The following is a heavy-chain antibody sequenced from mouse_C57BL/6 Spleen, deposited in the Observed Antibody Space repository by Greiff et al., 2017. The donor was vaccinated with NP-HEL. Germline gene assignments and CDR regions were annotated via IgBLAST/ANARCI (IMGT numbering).Heavy chain of an antibody. D-gene: IGHD2-3*01. Sequence: QVHVKQSGPELVKPGASVKLSCKASGYTFTSYDINWVKQRPGQGLEWIGWIYPRDGSTKYNEKFKGKATLTVDTSSSTAYMELHSLTSEDSAVYFCARSHDGYYGRWYFDVWGTGTTVTVSS. V-gene: IGHV1-85*01. J-gene: IGHJ1*03. CDR2: IYPRDGST. CDR3: ARSHDGYYGRWYFDV. CDR1: GYTFTSYD.